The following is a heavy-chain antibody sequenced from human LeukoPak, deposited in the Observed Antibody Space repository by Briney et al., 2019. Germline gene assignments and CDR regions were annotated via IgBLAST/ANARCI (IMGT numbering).Heavy chain of an antibody. CDR3: ASSAPTATPRRHYYYYMDV. V-gene: IGHV4-59*01. CDR1: GGSISSYY. Sequence: SETLSLTCTVSGGSISSYYWSWIRQPPGKGLEWIGYIYYSGSTNYNPSLKSRVTISVDTSKNQYSLKLSSVTAADTAVYYCASSAPTATPRRHYYYYMDVWGKGTTVTVSS. D-gene: IGHD4-17*01. CDR2: IYYSGST. J-gene: IGHJ6*03.